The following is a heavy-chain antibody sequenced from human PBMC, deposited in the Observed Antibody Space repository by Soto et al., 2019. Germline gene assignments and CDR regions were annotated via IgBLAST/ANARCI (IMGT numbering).Heavy chain of an antibody. CDR2: ISWNSGSI. Sequence: GGSLRLSCAAAGFPFYDYAMHWVRQAPGKGLEWVSGISWNSGSIGYADSVKGRFTISRDNAKNSLYLQMNSLRAEDTALYYCAKDIRFLRFLEWPTYVIDFWGQGSSVT. D-gene: IGHD3-3*01. V-gene: IGHV3-9*01. J-gene: IGHJ6*02. CDR1: GFPFYDYA. CDR3: AKDIRFLRFLEWPTYVIDF.